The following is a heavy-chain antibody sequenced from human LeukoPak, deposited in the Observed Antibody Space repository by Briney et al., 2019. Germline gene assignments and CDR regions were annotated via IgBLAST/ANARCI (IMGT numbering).Heavy chain of an antibody. CDR3: AKDDIGIQLPFDY. CDR2: ISGSGGST. D-gene: IGHD5-18*01. CDR1: GFTFSRYA. Sequence: GASLRLSCAASGFTFSRYAMSWVLQAPGKGLEWVSAISGSGGSTYYADSVKGRFTISRDNSKNTLYLQMNSLRAEDTAVYYCAKDDIGIQLPFDYWGQGTLVTVSS. V-gene: IGHV3-23*01. J-gene: IGHJ4*02.